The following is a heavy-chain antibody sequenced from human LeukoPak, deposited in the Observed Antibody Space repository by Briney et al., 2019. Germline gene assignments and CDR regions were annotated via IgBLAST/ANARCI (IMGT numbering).Heavy chain of an antibody. CDR1: EFTFSSYA. J-gene: IGHJ2*01. V-gene: IGHV3-23*01. D-gene: IGHD1-14*01. Sequence: PVGSLRLSCVASEFTFSSYAMSWVRQAPGKGLEWVSGITSSGDSTYYTDSVKGRFTISRDNSKNTLYLQMNSLRAEDSAVYYCAKPPEYFDLWGRGTLVTVSS. CDR3: AKPPEYFDL. CDR2: ITSSGDST.